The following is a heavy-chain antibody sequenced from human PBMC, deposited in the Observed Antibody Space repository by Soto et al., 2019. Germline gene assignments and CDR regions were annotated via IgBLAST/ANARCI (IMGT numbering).Heavy chain of an antibody. D-gene: IGHD1-26*01. J-gene: IGHJ6*02. V-gene: IGHV3-74*03. CDR3: AGLLSIRNYYYHYGMAV. CDR2: IKIDESRK. CDR1: GXAFSDYC. Sequence: GSLRLSCAASGXAFSDYCMHWVRRAPGKGLVWVSRIKIDESRKTYADYVRGRFSISRDNAKNKIYMQMNSLRDDAKAAYYCAGLLSIRNYYYHYGMAVWGQGPTVTVSS.